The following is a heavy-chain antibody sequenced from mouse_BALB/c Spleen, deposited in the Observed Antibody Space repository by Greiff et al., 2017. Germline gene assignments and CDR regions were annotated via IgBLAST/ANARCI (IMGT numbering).Heavy chain of an antibody. CDR2: INPSNGRT. V-gene: IGHV1S81*02. J-gene: IGHJ2*01. Sequence: QVQLQQSGAELVKPGASVKLSCKASGYTFTSYWMHWVKQRPGQGLEWIGEINPSNGRTNYNEKFKSKATLTVDKSSSTAYMQLSSLTSEDSAVYYCARWGGTGYWGQGTTRTVSS. CDR1: GYTFTSYW. CDR3: ARWGGTGY. D-gene: IGHD3-3*01.